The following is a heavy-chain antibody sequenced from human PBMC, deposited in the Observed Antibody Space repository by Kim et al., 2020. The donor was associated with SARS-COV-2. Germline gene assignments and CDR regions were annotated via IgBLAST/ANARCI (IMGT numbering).Heavy chain of an antibody. CDR1: GGSISSSSYY. Sequence: SETLSLTCTVSGGSISSSSYYWGWIRQPPGKGLEWIGSIYYSGSTYYNPSLKSRVTISVDTSKNQFSLKLSSVTAAATAVYYCDCGDYGVPYGMDVWGQGTTVTVSS. V-gene: IGHV4-39*01. CDR2: IYYSGST. J-gene: IGHJ6*02. D-gene: IGHD4-17*01. CDR3: DCGDYGVPYGMDV.